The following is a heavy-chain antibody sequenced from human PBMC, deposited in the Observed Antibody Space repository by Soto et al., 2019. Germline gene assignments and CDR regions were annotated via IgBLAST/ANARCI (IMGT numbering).Heavy chain of an antibody. CDR3: ERIQGSSSSYYYYGIDV. CDR1: GGSISSYY. CDR2: IYYSGST. V-gene: IGHV4-59*01. J-gene: IGHJ6*02. D-gene: IGHD6-6*01. Sequence: LPETLSLTCTVSGGSISSYYWSWIRQPPGKGLEWIGYIYYSGSTNYNPSLKSRVTISVDTSKNQFSLKLSSVTAADTAVYYCERIQGSSSSYYYYGIDVWGQGTTVTVP.